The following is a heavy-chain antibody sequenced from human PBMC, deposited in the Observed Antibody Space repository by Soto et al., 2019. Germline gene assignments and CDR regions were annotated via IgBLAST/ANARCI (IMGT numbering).Heavy chain of an antibody. D-gene: IGHD1-1*01. CDR3: ARGATVTQYDY. J-gene: IGHJ4*02. CDR2: GSYSGTT. Sequence: QVQLQESGPGLVKPSETLSLTCTVSGVSVSSGSFYWGWIRQPPGKGLEWIGFGSYSGTTNYKPSLKSRVTIAVDTSRSQISLKVSSLTAADTAVYYCARGATVTQYDYWGQGTLVTVSS. CDR1: GVSVSSGSFY. V-gene: IGHV4-61*01.